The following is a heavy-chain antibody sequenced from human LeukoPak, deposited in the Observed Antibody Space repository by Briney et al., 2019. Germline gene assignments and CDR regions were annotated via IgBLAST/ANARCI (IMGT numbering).Heavy chain of an antibody. J-gene: IGHJ1*01. CDR2: FDPEDGET. D-gene: IGHD3-3*01. CDR3: ATKGFYDFWSGCYKYFQH. CDR1: GYTLTELS. Sequence: ASVKVSCKVSGYTLTELSMHWVRQAPGKGLEWMGGFDPEDGETIYAQKFQGRVTMTEDTSTDTAYMELSRLRSEDTAVYYCATKGFYDFWSGCYKYFQHWGQGTLVTVSS. V-gene: IGHV1-24*01.